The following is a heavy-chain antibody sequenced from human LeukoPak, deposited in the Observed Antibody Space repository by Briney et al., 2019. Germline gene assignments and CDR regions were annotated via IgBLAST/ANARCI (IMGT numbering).Heavy chain of an antibody. CDR1: EFTFSNAW. Sequence: GGSLRLSCAASEFTFSNAWMSWVRQAPGKGLEWVGRIKSKTDGGTTDYAAPVKGRFTISRDDSKNTLYLQMNSLKTEDTAVYYCTTEAPYCSSTSCYGGFDYWGQGTLVTVSS. J-gene: IGHJ4*02. CDR2: IKSKTDGGTT. V-gene: IGHV3-15*01. CDR3: TTEAPYCSSTSCYGGFDY. D-gene: IGHD2-2*01.